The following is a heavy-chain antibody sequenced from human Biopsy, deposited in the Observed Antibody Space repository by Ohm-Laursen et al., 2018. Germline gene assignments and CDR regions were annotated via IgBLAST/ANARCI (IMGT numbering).Heavy chain of an antibody. CDR3: ARDYDTSGYYYVS. CDR1: GGSISSGGSY. J-gene: IGHJ5*02. Sequence: SDTLSLTCTVSGGSISSGGSYWGWLRQPPGKGLEWIGSIFYRGSTHYKPSLKSRVNISVDKSKNQFSLKLNSVTAADTAVYYCARDYDTSGYYYVSWGQGTLVTVSS. CDR2: IFYRGST. D-gene: IGHD3-22*01. V-gene: IGHV4-39*01.